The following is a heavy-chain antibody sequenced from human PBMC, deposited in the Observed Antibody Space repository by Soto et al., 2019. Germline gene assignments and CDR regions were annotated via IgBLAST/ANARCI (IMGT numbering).Heavy chain of an antibody. D-gene: IGHD3-22*01. CDR3: ASNEGHSSGWVH. Sequence: PGGSLRLSCAVSGLTVNSNYMTWIRQAPGKGLEWVSVIFSGGSTYYADSVKARFTISSDSSKNTLHLEMNNLKVDDTAVYYCASNEGHSSGWVHWG. CDR2: IFSGGST. J-gene: IGHJ1*01. V-gene: IGHV3-53*01. CDR1: GLTVNSNY.